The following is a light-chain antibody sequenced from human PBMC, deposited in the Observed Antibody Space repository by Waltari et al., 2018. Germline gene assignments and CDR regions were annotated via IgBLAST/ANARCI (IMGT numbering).Light chain of an antibody. J-gene: IGKJ1*01. CDR3: MQGTHWPPWT. CDR2: KIS. V-gene: IGKV2-30*01. Sequence: DIVMTQSPLSLSVSPGEPASISCRSSQSLLYRDGNTYLNWFQQRPGQSPRRLIYKISNREFGVPDRFSGSGSGTNFTLKINRVEAEDVGLYYCMQGTHWPPWTFGQGTKVEIK. CDR1: QSLLYRDGNTY.